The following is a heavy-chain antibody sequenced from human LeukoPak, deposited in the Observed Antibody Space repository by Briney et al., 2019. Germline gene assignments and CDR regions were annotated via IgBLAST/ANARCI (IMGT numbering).Heavy chain of an antibody. CDR1: GFTFISDS. CDR2: ISSSSSTI. D-gene: IGHD3-9*01. J-gene: IGHJ3*02. CDR3: AKGGPYDILTGKNVFDI. Sequence: GGSLRLSCAASGFTFISDSMSWVRQAPGKGLEWVSYISSSSSTIYYADSVKGRFIISRDNGKNSLFLQMDSLRAEDTAVYYCAKGGPYDILTGKNVFDIWGQGTMVTVSS. V-gene: IGHV3-48*01.